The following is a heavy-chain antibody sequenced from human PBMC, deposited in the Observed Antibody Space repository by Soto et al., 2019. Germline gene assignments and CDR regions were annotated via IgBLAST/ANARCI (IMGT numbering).Heavy chain of an antibody. Sequence: GASVKVSCKASRVAFSKFIVTWVRQPPGLGLEWVGGIIPIFGTANYAQKFQGRVTITADESTSTSYMEVNNLRSEDTAVYYCAKVRYSSPMGYYYGMDVWGQGTTVTVSS. D-gene: IGHD6-19*01. CDR1: RVAFSKFI. CDR3: AKVRYSSPMGYYYGMDV. J-gene: IGHJ6*02. CDR2: IIPIFGTA. V-gene: IGHV1-69*13.